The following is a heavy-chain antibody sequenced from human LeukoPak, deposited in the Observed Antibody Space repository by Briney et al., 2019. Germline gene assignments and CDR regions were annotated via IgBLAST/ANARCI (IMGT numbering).Heavy chain of an antibody. D-gene: IGHD3-10*01. J-gene: IGHJ3*01. V-gene: IGHV3-53*01. CDR2: FEPSGRT. Sequence: GGSLRLSCAASGFSFGNYGMSWVRQAPGKGLEWVSCFEPSGRTYYADSVKGRFTISRDTLNNTVSLQMNTLRAEDTAVYYCARTYYGSGSLLGDAFDLWGQGTLVTVSS. CDR3: ARTYYGSGSLLGDAFDL. CDR1: GFSFGNYG.